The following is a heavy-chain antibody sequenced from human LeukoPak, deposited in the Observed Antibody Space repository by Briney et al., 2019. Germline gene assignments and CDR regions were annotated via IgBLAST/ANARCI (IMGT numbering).Heavy chain of an antibody. CDR2: IDWDDDK. CDR1: GFSLSTSGMR. D-gene: IGHD2-15*01. CDR3: ARTLTTQGAFDI. J-gene: IGHJ3*02. Sequence: SGPTLVNPTQTLTLTCTFSGFSLSTSGMRVSWIRQPPGKALEWLARIDWDDDKFYSTSLKTRLTISKDTSKNQVVLTMTNMDPVDTATYYCARTLTTQGAFDIWGQGTMVTVSS. V-gene: IGHV2-70*04.